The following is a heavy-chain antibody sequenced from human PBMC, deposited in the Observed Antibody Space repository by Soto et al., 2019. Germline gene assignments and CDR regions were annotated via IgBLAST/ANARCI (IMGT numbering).Heavy chain of an antibody. V-gene: IGHV4-34*01. CDR2: INHSGST. J-gene: IGHJ4*02. Sequence: QVQLQQWGAGLLKPSETLSLTCAVYGGSFSGYYWSWIRQPPGKGLEWIGEINHSGSTNYNPSLKSRVTISVDASKNQFSLKLSSVTAADTAVYYCARGMSIAAAGPKGPVDYWGQGTLVTVSS. CDR3: ARGMSIAAAGPKGPVDY. D-gene: IGHD6-13*01. CDR1: GGSFSGYY.